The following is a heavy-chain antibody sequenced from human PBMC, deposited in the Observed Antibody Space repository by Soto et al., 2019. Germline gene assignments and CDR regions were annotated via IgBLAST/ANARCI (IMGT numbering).Heavy chain of an antibody. CDR1: GFTFNTHG. CDR3: ARLDDYGDYVTDY. V-gene: IGHV3-33*01. D-gene: IGHD4-17*01. CDR2: IWYDGSQR. J-gene: IGHJ4*02. Sequence: VELVESGGGVVQPGVSLRLSCAASGFTFNTHGMHWVRQAPCKGLELVAVIWYDGSQRYYADFVRGRFTISRDNSQNTLYLPMTSLRAEDTAVYYCARLDDYGDYVTDYCGQGALVTVSS.